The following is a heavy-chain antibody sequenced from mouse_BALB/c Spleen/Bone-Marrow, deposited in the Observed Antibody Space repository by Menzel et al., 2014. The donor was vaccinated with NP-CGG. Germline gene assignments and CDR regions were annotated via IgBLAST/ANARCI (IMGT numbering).Heavy chain of an antibody. CDR1: GFTFSCYT. J-gene: IGHJ3*01. CDR2: ISNGGGST. V-gene: IGHV5-12-2*01. CDR3: ATGTFAY. D-gene: IGHD4-1*01. Sequence: EVQVVESGGGLVQPGGSLKLSCAASGFTFSCYTMSWVRQTPEKRLEWVAYISNGGGSTYYPDTVKGRFTISRDNAKNTLYLQMSSLKSEDTAMYYCATGTFAYWGQGTLVTVSA.